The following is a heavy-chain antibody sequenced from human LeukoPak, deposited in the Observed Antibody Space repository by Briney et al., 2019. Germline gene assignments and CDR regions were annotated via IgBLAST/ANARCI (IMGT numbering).Heavy chain of an antibody. V-gene: IGHV3-74*01. CDR2: INSDGSST. CDR1: GFTFSSYW. D-gene: IGHD3-22*01. Sequence: GGSLRLSCAASGFTFSSYWMHWVRQAPGKGLVWVSRINSDGSSTTYADSVKGRFTISRDNAKNTLYLQMNSLRAEDTAMYYCVRQYSYDSSGYYHWDYWGQGTLVTVSS. CDR3: VRQYSYDSSGYYHWDY. J-gene: IGHJ4*02.